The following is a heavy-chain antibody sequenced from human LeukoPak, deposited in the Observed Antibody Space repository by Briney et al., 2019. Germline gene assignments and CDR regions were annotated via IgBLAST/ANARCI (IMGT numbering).Heavy chain of an antibody. CDR2: IYHSGNT. D-gene: IGHD1-1*01. Sequence: SETLSLTCSVSGYSISSGYYWGWLRQPPGKGLEWIGTIYHSGNTYYNPSLESRVTISVDTSTNQFSLKLNSVTAAGTAVYYCARGGNRAPGTTADYWGRGTLVTVSS. J-gene: IGHJ4*02. CDR3: ARGGNRAPGTTADY. V-gene: IGHV4-38-2*02. CDR1: GYSISSGYY.